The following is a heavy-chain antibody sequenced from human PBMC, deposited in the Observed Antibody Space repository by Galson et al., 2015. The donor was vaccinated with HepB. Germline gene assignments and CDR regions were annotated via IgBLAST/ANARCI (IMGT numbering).Heavy chain of an antibody. Sequence: CKASGGTFSSYAISWVRQAPGQGLEWMGGIIPIFGTANYAQKFQGRVTITADESTNTAYMELSSLRSEDTAVYYCARHGAYSSGYHNYYYYYGMDVWGQGTTVTVSS. CDR3: ARHGAYSSGYHNYYYYYGMDV. J-gene: IGHJ6*02. V-gene: IGHV1-69*01. D-gene: IGHD3-22*01. CDR1: GGTFSSYA. CDR2: IIPIFGTA.